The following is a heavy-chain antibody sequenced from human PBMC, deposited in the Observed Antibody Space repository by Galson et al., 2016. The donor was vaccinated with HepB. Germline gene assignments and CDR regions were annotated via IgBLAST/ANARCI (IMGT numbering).Heavy chain of an antibody. V-gene: IGHV2-70*13. D-gene: IGHD4-17*01. Sequence: PALVKPTQTLTLTCTLSGFSLRTRGMCVSWIRQPPGKALEWLALIDWDDDKYYSTSLKTRLTIFKDTSKNQVVLTMTNMDPVDTATYYCARTYYGDNEGYGMDVWGQGTTVTVSS. CDR1: GFSLRTRGMC. J-gene: IGHJ6*02. CDR3: ARTYYGDNEGYGMDV. CDR2: IDWDDDK.